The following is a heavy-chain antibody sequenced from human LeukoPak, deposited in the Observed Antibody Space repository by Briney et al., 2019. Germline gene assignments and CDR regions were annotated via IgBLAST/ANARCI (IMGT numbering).Heavy chain of an antibody. CDR2: ISGSGGST. J-gene: IGHJ3*01. D-gene: IGHD1-14*01. V-gene: IGHV3-23*01. Sequence: GGSLRLSCAASGFTFSSYGMSWVRQAPGKGLEWVSAISGSGGSTYYADSVKGRFTISRDNSKNTLYLQMNSLRAEDTAVYYCARESDHSVSQVDFDLWGQGTMVTVSS. CDR3: ARESDHSVSQVDFDL. CDR1: GFTFSSYG.